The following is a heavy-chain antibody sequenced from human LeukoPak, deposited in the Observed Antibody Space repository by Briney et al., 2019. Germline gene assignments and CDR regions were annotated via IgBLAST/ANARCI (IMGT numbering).Heavy chain of an antibody. CDR2: IYDSGST. CDR1: DGSISSYY. J-gene: IGHJ6*03. D-gene: IGHD2-2*01. CDR3: ARDLRGYCSSTSCYPYYYYYYMDV. Sequence: SETLSLTCTVSDGSISSYYWSWIRQPPGKGLEWIGHIYDSGSTNYNPSLKSRVTISVDTSKNQFSLKLSSVTAADTAVYYCARDLRGYCSSTSCYPYYYYYYMDVWGKGTTVTVSS. V-gene: IGHV4-59*12.